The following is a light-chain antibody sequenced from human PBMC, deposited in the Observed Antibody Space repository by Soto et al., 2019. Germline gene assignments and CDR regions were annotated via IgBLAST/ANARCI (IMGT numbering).Light chain of an antibody. Sequence: QSSLTQPASVSGCPGQSISISWTLTGSDVRTYTLVSWYQQHPGKVPKLIIYEASKRPSGVSNRFSGSQPGNTASLTVSGLQAEDEADYYCCSYAGDKTYVFGSGTKVTVL. V-gene: IGLV2-23*01. CDR2: EAS. CDR1: GSDVRTYTL. J-gene: IGLJ1*01. CDR3: CSYAGDKTYV.